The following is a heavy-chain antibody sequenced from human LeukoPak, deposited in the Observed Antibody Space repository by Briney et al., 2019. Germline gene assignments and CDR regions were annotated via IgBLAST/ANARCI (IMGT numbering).Heavy chain of an antibody. V-gene: IGHV1-46*01. Sequence: ASVKVSCKASGDTFSDYYIHWVRQAPGQGLEWMGIINPTGDDANYTQNFQGRVTLTRDTSASTVYMELTSLRSEDTAVYYCARAGDQYFEYWGQGTPVTASS. D-gene: IGHD3-10*01. CDR1: GDTFSDYY. CDR2: INPTGDDA. J-gene: IGHJ4*02. CDR3: ARAGDQYFEY.